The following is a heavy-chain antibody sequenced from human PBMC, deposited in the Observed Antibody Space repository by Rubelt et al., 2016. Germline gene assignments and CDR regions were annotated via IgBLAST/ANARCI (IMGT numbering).Heavy chain of an antibody. Sequence: QVQLVQSGAEVKKPGASVKVSCKASGYTFTSYAMHWVRQAPGQRLEWMGWISAYNGNTNYAQKLQGRVTMTTDTSTRTAYMELRSLRSDDTAVYYCARDRTWLVPGLDAFDIWGQGTMVTVSS. CDR2: ISAYNGNT. J-gene: IGHJ3*02. CDR1: GYTFTSYA. CDR3: ARDRTWLVPGLDAFDI. V-gene: IGHV1-3*01. D-gene: IGHD6-19*01.